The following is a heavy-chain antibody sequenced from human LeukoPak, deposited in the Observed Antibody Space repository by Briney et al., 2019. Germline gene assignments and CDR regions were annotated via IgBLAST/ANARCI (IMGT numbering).Heavy chain of an antibody. D-gene: IGHD5-12*01. CDR3: AMDVSTGFYGGYDIRGFDY. Sequence: GGSLRLSCAASGFTFNTYAMHWVRQAPGKGLEWVSLISGDGGSTYYADSVKGRFTISRDNSKNSLYLQMNSLRTEDTALYYCAMDVSTGFYGGYDIRGFDYWGQGTLVTVSS. J-gene: IGHJ4*02. V-gene: IGHV3-43*02. CDR1: GFTFNTYA. CDR2: ISGDGGST.